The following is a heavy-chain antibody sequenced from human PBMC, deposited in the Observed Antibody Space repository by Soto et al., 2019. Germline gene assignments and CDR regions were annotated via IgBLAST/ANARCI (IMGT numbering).Heavy chain of an antibody. J-gene: IGHJ5*01. V-gene: IGHV1-8*02. CDR1: GYTFASYH. CDR3: ARGPPNWGFDS. CDR2: XSPNSXNT. Sequence: XSVKXSCKASGYTFASYHSNWVRQAPGQGLEWMGWXSPNSXNTGYAQRSQXXVTMTRSXXISTDYMELSSLRSEDTAVYYCARGPPNWGFDSWGQGTLVTVSS. D-gene: IGHD7-27*01.